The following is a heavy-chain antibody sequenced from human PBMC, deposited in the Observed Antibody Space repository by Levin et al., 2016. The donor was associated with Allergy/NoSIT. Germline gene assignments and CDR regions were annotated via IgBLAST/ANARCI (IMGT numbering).Heavy chain of an antibody. J-gene: IGHJ4*02. CDR1: GFTFSSYS. CDR2: ISSSSNYR. D-gene: IGHD2-21*02. CDR3: ARADCGGDCYNFDY. V-gene: IGHV3-21*06. Sequence: GESLKISCAVSGFTFSSYSMNWVRQAPGKGLEWVSSISSSSNYRYYADSVKGRFTISRDNAKNSLYLQMNSLRAEDTAVYYCARADCGGDCYNFDYWGQGTLVSVSS.